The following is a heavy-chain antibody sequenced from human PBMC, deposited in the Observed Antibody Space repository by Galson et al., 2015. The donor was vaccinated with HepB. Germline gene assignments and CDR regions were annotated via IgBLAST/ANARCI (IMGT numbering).Heavy chain of an antibody. CDR3: VREYYDDDDYYYYGMDV. CDR1: GFTFSNYW. Sequence: SLRLSCAASGFTFSNYWMHWVRQAPGKGLVWVSRINMDGRNTAYADSVKGRFTVSRDSAKLYLQMNSLRVEDTAVYFCVREYYDDDDYYYYGMDVWGQGTTVTVSS. J-gene: IGHJ6*02. CDR2: INMDGRNT. V-gene: IGHV3-74*01. D-gene: IGHD3-22*01.